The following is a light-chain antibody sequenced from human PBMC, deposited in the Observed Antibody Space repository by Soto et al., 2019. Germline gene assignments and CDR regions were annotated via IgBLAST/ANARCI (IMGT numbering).Light chain of an antibody. CDR3: QQYGSSLCT. CDR1: QSVSSSY. CDR2: GAS. Sequence: EIVLTQSPGTLSLSPGERATLSCRASQSVSSSYLAWYQQKPGQAPRLLIYGASSRATGIPDRFSGSGSGTDVTVTNYCVGAGYFIVYYSQQYGSSLCTFGQGTK. V-gene: IGKV3-20*01. J-gene: IGKJ1*01.